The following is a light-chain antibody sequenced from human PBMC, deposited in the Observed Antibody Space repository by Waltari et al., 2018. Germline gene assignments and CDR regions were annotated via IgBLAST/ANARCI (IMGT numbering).Light chain of an antibody. Sequence: QSALTQPASVSGSPGQSITISCTGTSSDVGGYNHVSWYQQHPGKAPKLMIYEVSNRPSGVSNLFSGSKSGNTASLTISVLQAEDEADYYCSSYTSSSTPVVFGGGTKLTVL. CDR2: EVS. J-gene: IGLJ2*01. CDR3: SSYTSSSTPVV. CDR1: SSDVGGYNH. V-gene: IGLV2-14*01.